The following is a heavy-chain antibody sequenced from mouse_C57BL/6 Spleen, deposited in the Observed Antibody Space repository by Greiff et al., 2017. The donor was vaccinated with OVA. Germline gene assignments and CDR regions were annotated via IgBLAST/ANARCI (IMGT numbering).Heavy chain of an antibody. CDR2: ISNLAYSI. D-gene: IGHD2-5*01. J-gene: IGHJ4*01. Sequence: EVQGVEPGGGLVQPGGSLKLSCAASGFTFSDYGMAWVRQAPRKGPEWVAFISNLAYSIYYADTVTGRITRSRENAKNTLYLEMSSLRSEDTAMYYCARQDYSNLYYAMDYWGQGTSVTVSS. CDR1: GFTFSDYG. CDR3: ARQDYSNLYYAMDY. V-gene: IGHV5-15*01.